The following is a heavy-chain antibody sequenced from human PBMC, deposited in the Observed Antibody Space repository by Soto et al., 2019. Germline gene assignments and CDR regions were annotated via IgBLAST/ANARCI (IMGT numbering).Heavy chain of an antibody. Sequence: ASVKVSCKASGYTFTGYYMHWVRQAPGQGLEWMGWINPNSGGTNYAQKFQGWVTMTRDTSISTAYMELSRLRSDDTAVYYCARSGVITIFGVVMPTDAFDIWGQGTMVTVSS. V-gene: IGHV1-2*04. D-gene: IGHD3-3*01. CDR3: ARSGVITIFGVVMPTDAFDI. J-gene: IGHJ3*02. CDR1: GYTFTGYY. CDR2: INPNSGGT.